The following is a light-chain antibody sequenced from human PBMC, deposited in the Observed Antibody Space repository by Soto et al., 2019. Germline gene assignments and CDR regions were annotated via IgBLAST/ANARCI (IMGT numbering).Light chain of an antibody. CDR1: SSDVGDYNY. CDR3: SSYTSSSARV. Sequence: QSALTQPASVSGSPGQSITISCTGTSSDVGDYNYVSWYQQHPGKAPKLMLFYVSNRPEGVSNRFSGSKSFNTASLSISGPQAEDEADYYCSSYTSSSARVFGTGTKLTVL. V-gene: IGLV2-14*01. CDR2: YVS. J-gene: IGLJ1*01.